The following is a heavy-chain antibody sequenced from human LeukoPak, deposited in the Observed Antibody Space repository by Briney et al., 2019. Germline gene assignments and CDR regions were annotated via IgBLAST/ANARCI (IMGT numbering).Heavy chain of an antibody. J-gene: IGHJ5*02. CDR3: ARWAAAGRLYNWFDP. Sequence: SQTLSLTCTVSGGSISSGDYYWSWIRQPPEKGLEWIGYIYNSGSTYYNPSLKSRVTISLDTSKNQFSLKLSSVTAADTAVYYCARWAAAGRLYNWFDPWGQGTLVTVSS. CDR1: GGSISSGDYY. V-gene: IGHV4-30-4*01. D-gene: IGHD6-13*01. CDR2: IYNSGST.